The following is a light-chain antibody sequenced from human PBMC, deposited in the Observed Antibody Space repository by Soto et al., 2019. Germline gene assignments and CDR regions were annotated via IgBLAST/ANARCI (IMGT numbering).Light chain of an antibody. CDR3: HQYNNWPRT. CDR2: GAS. V-gene: IGKV3-15*01. Sequence: EIVMTQSPVTLSVSPGERATLSCRASQSVSSNLGWYQQKPGQAPRLLIYGASIRATGIPARFSGSGSGTEFTLTISGLQSEDFAVYYCHQYNNWPRTFGQGTKVEIK. CDR1: QSVSSN. J-gene: IGKJ1*01.